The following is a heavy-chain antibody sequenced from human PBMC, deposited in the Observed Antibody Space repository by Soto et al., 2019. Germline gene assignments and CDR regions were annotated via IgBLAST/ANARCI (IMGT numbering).Heavy chain of an antibody. CDR1: GGSISSGGYY. J-gene: IGHJ4*02. CDR2: IYYSGST. V-gene: IGHV4-31*03. Sequence: PSETLSLTCTVSGGSISSGGYYWSWIRQHPGKGLEWIGYIYYSGSTYYNPSLKSRVTISVDTSKNQFSLKLSSVTAADTAVYYCARSPPDTATDDWGQGTLVTVSS. D-gene: IGHD5-18*01. CDR3: ARSPPDTATDD.